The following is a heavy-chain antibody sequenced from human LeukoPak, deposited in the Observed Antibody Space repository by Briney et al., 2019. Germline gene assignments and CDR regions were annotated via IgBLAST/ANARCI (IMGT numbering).Heavy chain of an antibody. CDR1: GGSFSGYY. CDR3: ASRRGHY. CDR2: INHSGST. Sequence: SETLSLTCAVYGGSFSGYYWSWIRQPPGKGLEWIGEINHSGSTNYNPSLKSRVTISADTSKNQFSLQLSSVTAADTAVYYCASRRGHYWGQGTLVTVSS. J-gene: IGHJ4*02. V-gene: IGHV4-34*01.